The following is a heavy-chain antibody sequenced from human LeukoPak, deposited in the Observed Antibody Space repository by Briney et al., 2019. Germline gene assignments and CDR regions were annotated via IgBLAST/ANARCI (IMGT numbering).Heavy chain of an antibody. Sequence: GGSLRLSCSASGFTFSSYAMHWARQAPGKGLEYVSAISSNGGSTYYADSVKGRFTISRDNSKNTLYLQMSSLRAEDTAVYYCVKVTDQLLLDYWGQGTLVTVSS. V-gene: IGHV3-64D*06. J-gene: IGHJ4*02. CDR2: ISSNGGST. CDR1: GFTFSSYA. D-gene: IGHD2-2*01. CDR3: VKVTDQLLLDY.